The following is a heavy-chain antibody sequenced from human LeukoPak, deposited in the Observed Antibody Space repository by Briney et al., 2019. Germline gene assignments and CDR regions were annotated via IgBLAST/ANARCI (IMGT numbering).Heavy chain of an antibody. D-gene: IGHD3-10*01. CDR3: ARSRFPYYRLSRTDYYYMDV. CDR1: GYTFTSYG. J-gene: IGHJ6*03. Sequence: ASVKVSCKASGYTFTSYGISWVRQAPGQGLEWMGWISAYNGNTNYAQKLQGRVTMTTDTSTSTTYMQLSSLRSEATAVYYCARSRFPYYRLSRTDYYYMDVWAKGTTVTVSS. CDR2: ISAYNGNT. V-gene: IGHV1-18*01.